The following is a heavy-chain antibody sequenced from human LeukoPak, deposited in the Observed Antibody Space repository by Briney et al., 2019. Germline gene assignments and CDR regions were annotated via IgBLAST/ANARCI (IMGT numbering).Heavy chain of an antibody. CDR3: ARRSRNGLDAFDI. J-gene: IGHJ3*02. CDR2: IDPNNGDT. V-gene: IGHV1-2*02. Sequence: ASVKVSCKASAYTFTGYYLHWVRQAPGQGPEWVGWIDPNNGDTDYAQGFQGRVTMTRVRSISTAYMELSRLTSDDTAVYYCARRSRNGLDAFDIWGQGTMVTVSS. D-gene: IGHD2-8*01. CDR1: AYTFTGYY.